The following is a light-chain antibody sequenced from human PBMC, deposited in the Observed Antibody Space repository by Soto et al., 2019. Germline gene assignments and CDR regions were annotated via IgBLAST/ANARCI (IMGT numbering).Light chain of an antibody. CDR1: QGISTY. V-gene: IGKV1-39*01. Sequence: DIQMTQSPSSLSASVGDRVTITCRASQGISTYLVWYQQRQGRTPKLLIYAASSLLSGVPSRFSGSGSGTDFTLTISSLQPEDFATYYCQQSYRTPYTFGQGTRLEIK. CDR2: AAS. CDR3: QQSYRTPYT. J-gene: IGKJ5*01.